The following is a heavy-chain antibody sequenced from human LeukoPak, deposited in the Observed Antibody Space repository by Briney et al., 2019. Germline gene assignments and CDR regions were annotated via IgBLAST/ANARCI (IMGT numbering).Heavy chain of an antibody. CDR1: GYTLTELS. D-gene: IGHD1-26*01. Sequence: ASVKASYKLSGYTLTELSMHWVRQAPGKGLEWMGGFDPEDGETIYEHKCQRRITMTEDTSTDTTYLYLSNRRAEDTTVCYCTTVPSSIVGAIPPIDYYYMVVWGKGTTVTVSS. CDR3: TTVPSSIVGAIPPIDYYYMVV. V-gene: IGHV1-24*01. J-gene: IGHJ6*03. CDR2: FDPEDGET.